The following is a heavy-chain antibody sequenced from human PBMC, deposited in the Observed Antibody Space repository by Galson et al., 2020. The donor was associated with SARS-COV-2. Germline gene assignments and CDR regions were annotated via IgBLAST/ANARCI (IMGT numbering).Heavy chain of an antibody. J-gene: IGHJ4*02. CDR1: GFTFSSYG. CDR3: AKAWYSSSPGLDY. D-gene: IGHD6-6*01. V-gene: IGHV3-33*06. CDR2: IWYDGSNK. Sequence: SLKISCAASGFTFSSYGMHWVRQAPGKGLEWVAVIWYDGSNKYYADSVKGRFTISRDNSKNTLYLQMNSLRAEDTAVYYCAKAWYSSSPGLDYWGQGTLVTVSS.